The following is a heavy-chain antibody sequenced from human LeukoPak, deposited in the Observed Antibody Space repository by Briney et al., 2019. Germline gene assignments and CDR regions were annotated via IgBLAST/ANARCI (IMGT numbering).Heavy chain of an antibody. V-gene: IGHV1-46*01. CDR1: GYTFISYY. CDR2: INPSGGST. Sequence: GASVKVSCKAPGYTFISYYMHWVRQAPGQGLEWMGLINPSGGSTSYAQKFQGRVTMTRDMSTSTVYMELSSLRSEDTAVYYCARIPVRGFYFDYWGQGTLVTVSS. CDR3: ARIPVRGFYFDY. J-gene: IGHJ4*02. D-gene: IGHD3-10*01.